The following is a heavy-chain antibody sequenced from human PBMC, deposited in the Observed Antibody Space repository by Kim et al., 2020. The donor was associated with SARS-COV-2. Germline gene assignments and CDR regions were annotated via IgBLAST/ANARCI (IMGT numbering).Heavy chain of an antibody. CDR3: ARDDYDASGSC. J-gene: IGHJ4*02. D-gene: IGHD3-22*01. CDR2: I. V-gene: IGHV3-48*02. Sequence: IYYADLVKGRCTISRDNAQNSLDLQMGNLRDEDTAVYYCARDDYDASGSCWGQGTLVTVSS.